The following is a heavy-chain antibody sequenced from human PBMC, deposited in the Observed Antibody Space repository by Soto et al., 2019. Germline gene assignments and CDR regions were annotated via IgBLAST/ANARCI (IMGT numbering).Heavy chain of an antibody. J-gene: IGHJ6*03. CDR3: ATGTIAVAENYYYYMDV. V-gene: IGHV1-18*01. D-gene: IGHD6-19*01. Sequence: GASVKVSCKASGYTFTSYGISWVRQAPGQGLEWMGWISAYNGNTNYAQKLQGRVTMTTDTSTSTAYMELRSLRSDDTAVYYCATGTIAVAENYYYYMDVWGKGATVTVSS. CDR1: GYTFTSYG. CDR2: ISAYNGNT.